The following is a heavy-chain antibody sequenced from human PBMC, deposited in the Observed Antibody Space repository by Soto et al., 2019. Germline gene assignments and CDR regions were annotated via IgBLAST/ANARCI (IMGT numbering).Heavy chain of an antibody. V-gene: IGHV1-2*02. J-gene: IGHJ4*02. D-gene: IGHD6-19*01. CDR1: GYTFSGHY. Sequence: VKVSCKASGYTFSGHYMHWIRQAPGQGPEWLGWINANSGDTDRAPKFQDRLTMTRDTSISTAYMELSRLRSDDTAVYYCARGGALDGTSPPFNHWGQGTLVTVSS. CDR3: ARGGALDGTSPPFNH. CDR2: INANSGDT.